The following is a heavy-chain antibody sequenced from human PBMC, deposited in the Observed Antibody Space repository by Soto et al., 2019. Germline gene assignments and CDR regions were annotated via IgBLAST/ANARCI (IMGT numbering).Heavy chain of an antibody. CDR1: VFTSSG. CDR3: AREGILGLFDAYDL. D-gene: IGHD3-3*01. Sequence: ASVKVSCKASVFTSSGISWVRQAPGQRLEWMGWISTHNGNTIYAQKFQGRVIMTMDTSTTTVYMELRSLRPDDTAVYLCAREGILGLFDAYDLWGQGTMVTVS. J-gene: IGHJ3*01. V-gene: IGHV1-18*04. CDR2: ISTHNGNT.